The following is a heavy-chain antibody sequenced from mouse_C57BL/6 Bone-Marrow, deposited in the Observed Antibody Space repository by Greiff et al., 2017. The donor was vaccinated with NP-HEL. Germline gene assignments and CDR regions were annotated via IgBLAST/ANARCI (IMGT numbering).Heavy chain of an antibody. V-gene: IGHV1-26*01. CDR1: GYTFTDYY. CDR2: INPNNGGT. Sequence: EVQLQQSGPELVKPGASVKISCKASGYTFTDYYMNWVKQSHGKSLEWIGDINPNNGGTSYNQKFKGKATLTVDKSSSTAYMELRSLTSEDSAVYYCARTNIYYAMDYWGQGTSVTVSS. CDR3: ARTNIYYAMDY. D-gene: IGHD1-3*01. J-gene: IGHJ4*01.